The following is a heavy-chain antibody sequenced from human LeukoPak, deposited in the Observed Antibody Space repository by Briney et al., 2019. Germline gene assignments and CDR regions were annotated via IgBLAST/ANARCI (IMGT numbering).Heavy chain of an antibody. D-gene: IGHD5-18*01. V-gene: IGHV1-69*05. Sequence: EASVKVSCKASGGTFSSYAISWVRQAPGQGLEWMGGIIPIFGTANYAQKFQGRVTITTDESTSTAYMELSSLRSEDPAVYYCARDMVDTAMVFGNWFDPWGQGTLVTVSS. CDR2: IIPIFGTA. CDR1: GGTFSSYA. CDR3: ARDMVDTAMVFGNWFDP. J-gene: IGHJ5*02.